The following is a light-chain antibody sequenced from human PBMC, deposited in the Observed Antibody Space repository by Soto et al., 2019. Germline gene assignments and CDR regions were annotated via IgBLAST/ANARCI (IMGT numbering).Light chain of an antibody. V-gene: IGKV3-15*01. CDR2: GAS. J-gene: IGKJ1*01. CDR1: QSVTSN. Sequence: EIVVTQSPATLSVSPGERATLYCRASQSVTSNLAWYQQRPGQAPRLLISGASTRATGIPARFSGSGSGTEFTLTISSLQSEDFATYYCQHYNDYSWTFGQGTKVEIK. CDR3: QHYNDYSWT.